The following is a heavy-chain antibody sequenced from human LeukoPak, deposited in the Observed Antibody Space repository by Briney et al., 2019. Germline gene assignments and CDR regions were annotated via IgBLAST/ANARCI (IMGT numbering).Heavy chain of an antibody. D-gene: IGHD6-13*01. CDR3: ARVWEQLDY. CDR2: ISYDGSNK. Sequence: GRSLRLSCAASGFTFSSYAMHWVRQAPGKGLEWVAVISYDGSNKYYADSVKGRFTISRDNSKNTLYLQMNSLRAEDTAVYYCARVWEQLDYWGQGTLATVSS. V-gene: IGHV3-30-3*01. J-gene: IGHJ4*02. CDR1: GFTFSSYA.